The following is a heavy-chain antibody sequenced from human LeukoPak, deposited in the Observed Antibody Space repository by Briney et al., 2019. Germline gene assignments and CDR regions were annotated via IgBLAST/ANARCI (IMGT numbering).Heavy chain of an antibody. D-gene: IGHD3-22*01. V-gene: IGHV3-7*01. Sequence: QARGSLRLSCAASGFTFSSYWMSWVRQAPGKGLEWVANIKQDGSERHYVDSVKGRFTISRDNAKNSLYLQMNSLRAEDTAVYYCARDSYYDSSGYYGLDYWGQGTLVTVSS. CDR3: ARDSYYDSSGYYGLDY. J-gene: IGHJ4*02. CDR1: GFTFSSYW. CDR2: IKQDGSER.